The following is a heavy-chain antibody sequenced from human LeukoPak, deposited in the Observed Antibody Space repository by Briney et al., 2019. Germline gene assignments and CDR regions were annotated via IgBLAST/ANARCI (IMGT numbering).Heavy chain of an antibody. J-gene: IGHJ4*02. CDR3: ARDQTYSGSGIYTYFDY. CDR2: IYYSGST. CDR1: GGSISSGGYY. Sequence: TLSLTCTVSGGSISSGGYYWSWIRQHPGKGLEWIGYIYYSGSTYYNPSLRSRVTISADTSKNHFSLKLTSVTAADTAVYYCARDQTYSGSGIYTYFDYWGQGILVTVSS. V-gene: IGHV4-31*03. D-gene: IGHD3-10*01.